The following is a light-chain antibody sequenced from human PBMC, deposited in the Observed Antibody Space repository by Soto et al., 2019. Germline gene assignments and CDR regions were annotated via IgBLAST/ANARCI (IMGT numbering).Light chain of an antibody. CDR1: QGISSY. V-gene: IGKV1-8*01. CDR3: QQYYSYPL. CDR2: AAS. J-gene: IGKJ1*01. Sequence: TQLTQTTSCRSGSTGDRVISACRASQGISSYLAWYQQKPGKAPKLLIYAASTLQSGVPSRFSGSGSGTDFTLTISCLQSEDFATYYCQQYYSYPLFGQGTKV.